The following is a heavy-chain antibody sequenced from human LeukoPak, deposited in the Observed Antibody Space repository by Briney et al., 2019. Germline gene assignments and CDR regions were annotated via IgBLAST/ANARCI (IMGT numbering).Heavy chain of an antibody. CDR3: ARDLLRVAARAGNWFDP. CDR2: IIPILGIA. D-gene: IGHD6-25*01. CDR1: GGTFSSYA. Sequence: ASVKVSYKASGGTFSSYAISWVRQAPGQGLEWMGRIIPILGIANYAQKFQGRVTITADKSTSTAYMELSSLRSEDTAVYYCARDLLRVAARAGNWFDPSGQGNPVTVSS. V-gene: IGHV1-69*04. J-gene: IGHJ5*02.